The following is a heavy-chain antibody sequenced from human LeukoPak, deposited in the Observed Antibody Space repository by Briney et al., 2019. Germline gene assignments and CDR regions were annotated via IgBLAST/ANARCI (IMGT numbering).Heavy chain of an antibody. D-gene: IGHD3-10*01. CDR1: GGSISNSFYY. CDR3: ASLASLRSGSYPR. J-gene: IGHJ4*02. CDR2: IYYSGST. V-gene: IGHV4-39*01. Sequence: SETLSLTCTVSGGSISNSFYYWGWIRQPPGKGLEWIGSIYYSGSTYYNPSLKSRVTISVDMSKNQFSLKLSSVTAADTAVYYCASLASLRSGSYPRWGQGTLVTVSS.